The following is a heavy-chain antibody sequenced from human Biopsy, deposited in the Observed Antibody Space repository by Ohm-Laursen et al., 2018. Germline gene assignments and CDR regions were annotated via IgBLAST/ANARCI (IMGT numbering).Heavy chain of an antibody. CDR2: ISWNSGRI. V-gene: IGHV3-9*01. J-gene: IGHJ4*02. Sequence: SLRLSCAASGFNFDDFAMHWVRQTPGKGLGWVSGISWNSGRIAYADSVKGRFTISRDNAKNSLYLQMNSLRAEDTAVYYCAREGDDSSGYTPHYFDYWGQGTLVTVSS. CDR3: AREGDDSSGYTPHYFDY. CDR1: GFNFDDFA. D-gene: IGHD3-22*01.